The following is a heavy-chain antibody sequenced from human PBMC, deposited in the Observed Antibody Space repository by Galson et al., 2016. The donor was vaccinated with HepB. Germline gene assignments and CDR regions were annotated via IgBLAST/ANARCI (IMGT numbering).Heavy chain of an antibody. CDR2: IGAGANTI. Sequence: SLRLSCAASGFTFNSYSMNWVRQAPGKGLEWVSYIGAGANTIYYADSVEGRFTISRDNAMNSLYLQMSSLREEDTALYYCVRTPFDVWGQGTLVTVSS. CDR1: GFTFNSYS. CDR3: VRTPFDV. J-gene: IGHJ4*02. V-gene: IGHV3-48*02.